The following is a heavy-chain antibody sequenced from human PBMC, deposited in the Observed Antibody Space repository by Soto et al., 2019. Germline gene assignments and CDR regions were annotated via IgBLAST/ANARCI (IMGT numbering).Heavy chain of an antibody. CDR1: GGSISSSYW. V-gene: IGHV4-4*02. J-gene: IGHJ4*02. CDR3: ARIQDSSFSY. D-gene: IGHD6-6*01. Sequence: PSETLSLTCAVSGGSISSSYWWSWVRQPPGKGLEWIAEIYHSGSTNYNPSLKSRVTLSVDKSKNQFSLKLSSVTAADTAMYYCARIQDSSFSYWGQGTLVTVSS. CDR2: IYHSGST.